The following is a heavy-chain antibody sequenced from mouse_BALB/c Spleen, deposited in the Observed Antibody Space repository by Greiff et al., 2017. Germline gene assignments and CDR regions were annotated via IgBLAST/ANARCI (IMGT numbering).Heavy chain of an antibody. Sequence: EVQRVESGGGLVQPGGSRKLSCAASGFTFSSFGMHWVRQAPEKGLEWVAYISSGSSTIYYADTVKGRFTISRDNPKNTLFLQMTSLRSEDTAMYYCARSGAYYDYDGDYFDYWGQGTTLTVSS. J-gene: IGHJ2*01. CDR2: ISSGSSTI. CDR3: ARSGAYYDYDGDYFDY. V-gene: IGHV5-17*02. D-gene: IGHD2-4*01. CDR1: GFTFSSFG.